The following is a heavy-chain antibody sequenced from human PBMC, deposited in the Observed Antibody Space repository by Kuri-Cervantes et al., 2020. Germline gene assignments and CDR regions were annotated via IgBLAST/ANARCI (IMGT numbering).Heavy chain of an antibody. CDR3: ASGDYYDSSGYPA. CDR2: INQDGSDK. D-gene: IGHD3-22*01. CDR1: GFIFSNYW. V-gene: IGHV3-7*01. J-gene: IGHJ5*02. Sequence: GESLKISCAASGFIFSNYWMSWVRQAPGKGLEWVTNINQDGSDKYYVDSVKGRFTISRDNAKNSLYLQMNSLRAEDTAVYYCASGDYYDSSGYPAWGQGTLVTVSS.